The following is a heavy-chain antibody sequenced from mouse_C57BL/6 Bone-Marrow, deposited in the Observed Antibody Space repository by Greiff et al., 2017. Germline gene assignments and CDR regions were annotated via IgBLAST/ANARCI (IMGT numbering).Heavy chain of an antibody. CDR3: ARGGRGRFAY. V-gene: IGHV1-81*01. CDR2: IYPRSGNT. D-gene: IGHD3-3*01. Sequence: VKLMESGAELARPGASVKLSCTASGYTFTSYGISWVQQRTGQGLEWIGEIYPRSGNTYYQENFKGKATLTADKSNSTAYMELRSLTSEDSAVYFCARGGRGRFAYWGQGTLVTVSA. CDR1: GYTFTSYG. J-gene: IGHJ3*01.